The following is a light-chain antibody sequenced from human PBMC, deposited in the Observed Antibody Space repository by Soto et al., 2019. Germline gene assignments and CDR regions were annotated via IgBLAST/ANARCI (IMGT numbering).Light chain of an antibody. Sequence: DIQMTQSPSSLSALVGERATMTCRASQSISSYLNWYQQKPGKAPKLLIYAASSLQSGVPSRFSGSGSGTDFTLTISSLQPEDFATYYCQQSYSTPRTFGQGTKVDIK. CDR1: QSISSY. J-gene: IGKJ1*01. CDR2: AAS. CDR3: QQSYSTPRT. V-gene: IGKV1-39*01.